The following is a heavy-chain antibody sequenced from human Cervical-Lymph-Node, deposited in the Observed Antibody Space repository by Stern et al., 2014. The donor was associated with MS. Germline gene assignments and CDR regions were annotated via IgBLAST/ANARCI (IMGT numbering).Heavy chain of an antibody. CDR3: ARQDQRLVTFDN. D-gene: IGHD6-13*01. V-gene: IGHV3-30*04. Sequence: VQLVQSGGRVVQPGRSLRLSCAASGIAFSGYAMHWVRQAPGKGLEWVAFISYDGTSIYYTDSVRGRFTISRDHSKTTLYLQLSSLRPEDTAVYYCARQDQRLVTFDNWGQGTLVTVSS. CDR1: GIAFSGYA. CDR2: ISYDGTSI. J-gene: IGHJ4*02.